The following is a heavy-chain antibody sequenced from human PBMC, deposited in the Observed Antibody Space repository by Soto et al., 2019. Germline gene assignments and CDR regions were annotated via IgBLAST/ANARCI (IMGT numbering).Heavy chain of an antibody. CDR2: ISSSSSYI. CDR3: ARVFSGSYIDY. Sequence: PGGSLRLSCAASGFTFSSYEMNWVRQAPGKGLEWVSSISSSSSYIYYADSVKGRFTISRDNAKNSLYLQMNSLRAEDTAVYYCARVFSGSYIDYWGQGTLVTVSS. J-gene: IGHJ4*02. CDR1: GFTFSSYE. D-gene: IGHD1-26*01. V-gene: IGHV3-21*01.